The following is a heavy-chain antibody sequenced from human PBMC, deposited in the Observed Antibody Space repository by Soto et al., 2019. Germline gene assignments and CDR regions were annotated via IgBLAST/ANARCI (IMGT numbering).Heavy chain of an antibody. V-gene: IGHV4-59*01. J-gene: IGHJ1*01. CDR2: IYYSGST. CDR3: ARDPRQGVVGFQH. Sequence: SETLSLTRTVSGSSISSYYWSWIRQPPGKGLEWIGYIYYSGSTNYNPSLKSRVTISVDTSKNQFSLKLTSVTAADTAVYYCARDPRQGVVGFQHWGQGTLVTVSS. CDR1: GSSISSYY. D-gene: IGHD2-15*01.